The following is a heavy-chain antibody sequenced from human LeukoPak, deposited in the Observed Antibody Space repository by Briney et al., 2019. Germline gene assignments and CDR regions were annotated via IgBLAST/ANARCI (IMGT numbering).Heavy chain of an antibody. V-gene: IGHV3-23*01. D-gene: IGHD3-9*01. Sequence: GGSLRLSCAASGFTFSSYAMNWVRQAPGKGLEWVSAISGSGGSTYYADSVRGRFTISRDNSKNTLYLQMNSLRAEDTAVYYCAKDITIFSSYYYGMDVWGKGTTVTVSS. CDR3: AKDITIFSSYYYGMDV. CDR1: GFTFSSYA. J-gene: IGHJ6*04. CDR2: ISGSGGST.